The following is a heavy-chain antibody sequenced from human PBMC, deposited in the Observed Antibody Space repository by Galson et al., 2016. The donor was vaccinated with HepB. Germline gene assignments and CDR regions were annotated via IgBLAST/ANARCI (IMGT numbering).Heavy chain of an antibody. D-gene: IGHD3-22*01. CDR2: IYNSGYT. CDR1: GGSISIYY. J-gene: IGHJ4*01. Sequence: SETLSLTCTISGGSISIYYWHWIRQPPGKGLEWIGYIYNSGYTTYSSSLKNRVSISLDTSRNQFSLEMTSVTAADTAVYYCAREYSSFDRLGPGILVTVSS. CDR3: AREYSSFDR. V-gene: IGHV4-59*01.